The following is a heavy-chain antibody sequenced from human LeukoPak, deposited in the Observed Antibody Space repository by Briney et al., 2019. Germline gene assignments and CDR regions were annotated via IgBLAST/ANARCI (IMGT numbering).Heavy chain of an antibody. V-gene: IGHV1-18*01. J-gene: IGHJ4*02. CDR2: ISACNCNT. CDR3: ARVSVGAGRQDY. D-gene: IGHD1-26*01. Sequence: TSVKVSFKAAGYTFTIYVISWVRQAPGQGLELMGGISACNCNTNYSQKLQGRGSITTDTSTSTAYMELWRLRSDDKAVYYCARVSVGAGRQDYWGEGTLVTVSS. CDR1: GYTFTIYV.